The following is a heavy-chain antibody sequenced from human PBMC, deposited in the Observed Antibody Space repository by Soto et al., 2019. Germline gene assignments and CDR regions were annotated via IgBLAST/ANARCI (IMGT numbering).Heavy chain of an antibody. CDR1: GFTFSSYW. J-gene: IGHJ6*02. CDR2: IKQDGSEK. D-gene: IGHD2-21*02. V-gene: IGHV3-7*04. Sequence: EVQLVESGGGLVQPGGSLRLSCAASGFTFSSYWMSWVRQAPGKGLEWVANIKQDGSEKYYVDSVKGRFTISRDNAKNXLYLQMHSLRAEDTAVYYCARGRGLLSYYYYGMDVWGQGTTVTVSS. CDR3: ARGRGLLSYYYYGMDV.